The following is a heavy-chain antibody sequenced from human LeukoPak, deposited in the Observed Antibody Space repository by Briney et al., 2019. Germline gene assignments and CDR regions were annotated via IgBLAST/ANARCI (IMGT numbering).Heavy chain of an antibody. CDR3: ARAAGYCSSTSCYVFDY. D-gene: IGHD2-2*01. V-gene: IGHV1-18*04. Sequence: ASVKVSCKASGYTFTSYGISWVRQAPGQGLEWMGWSSAYNGNTNYAQKLQGRVTMTTDTSTSTAYMELRSLRSDDTAVYYCARAAGYCSSTSCYVFDYWGQGTLVTVSS. CDR1: GYTFTSYG. J-gene: IGHJ4*02. CDR2: SSAYNGNT.